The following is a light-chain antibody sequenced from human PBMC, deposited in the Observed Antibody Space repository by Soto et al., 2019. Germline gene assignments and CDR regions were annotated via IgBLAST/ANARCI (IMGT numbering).Light chain of an antibody. CDR1: QSLVHSNGYNY. J-gene: IGKJ1*01. CDR3: MRALQTPRT. V-gene: IGKV2-28*01. Sequence: DIVMTQSPLSLPVTPGEPASISCRSSQSLVHSNGYNYLDWYLQKPGQSPQLLIYLGSNRASGVPDRFSGSGSGTDFTLKISRVEAEDVGVYYCMRALQTPRTFGQGTKVEIK. CDR2: LGS.